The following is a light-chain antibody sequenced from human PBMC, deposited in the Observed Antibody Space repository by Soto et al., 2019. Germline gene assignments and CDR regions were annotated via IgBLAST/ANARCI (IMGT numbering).Light chain of an antibody. J-gene: IGKJ4*01. CDR1: QSVSSS. CDR3: QQYHTWPIT. Sequence: IVMTQSPATLSVSPGERATLSCRASQSVSSSLAWYQQKPGQAPRLLIYDASTRATGIPARFSGSGSGTEFTLTISGLQSEDLAVYYCQQYHTWPITFGGGTKVDIK. V-gene: IGKV3-15*01. CDR2: DAS.